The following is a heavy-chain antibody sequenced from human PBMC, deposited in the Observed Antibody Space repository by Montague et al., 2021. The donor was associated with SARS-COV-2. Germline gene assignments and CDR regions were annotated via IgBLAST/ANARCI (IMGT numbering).Heavy chain of an antibody. Sequence: SETLSLTCTVSGDSVSSGAYYWSWIRQPPGKGLEWIAYIYYSGNTYTKYNPSLESRVSISVDTSKNQFSLKLTSASAADTAVYYCAKEYFDSSGLVWIDPWGQGTLVIVSS. D-gene: IGHD3-22*01. J-gene: IGHJ5*02. CDR3: AKEYFDSSGLVWIDP. CDR1: GDSVSSGAYY. CDR2: IYYSGNTYT. V-gene: IGHV4-61*08.